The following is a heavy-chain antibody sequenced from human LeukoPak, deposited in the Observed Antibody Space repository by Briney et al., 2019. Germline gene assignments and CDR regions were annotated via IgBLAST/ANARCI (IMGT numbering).Heavy chain of an antibody. Sequence: SETLSLTCTVSGGSISSYYWSWIRQPPGKGLEWIGYIYYSGSTNYNPSLKSRVTISVDTSKNQFSLKLSSVTAVDTAVYYCARQGGYCSSTSCRNWFDPWGQGTLVTVSS. CDR2: IYYSGST. J-gene: IGHJ5*02. D-gene: IGHD2-2*01. CDR3: ARQGGYCSSTSCRNWFDP. CDR1: GGSISSYY. V-gene: IGHV4-59*08.